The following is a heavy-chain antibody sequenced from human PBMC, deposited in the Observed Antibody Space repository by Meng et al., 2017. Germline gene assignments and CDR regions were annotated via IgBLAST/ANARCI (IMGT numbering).Heavy chain of an antibody. V-gene: IGHV3-30*03. J-gene: IGHJ4*02. Sequence: GGSLRLSCAASGFSFSSYGRHWVRQAPGKGLESLAVISHDGSNKYYADSAKGRFTISRDNSKNTLYLEMNSLRAEDTAVYHCVRDSGDGYNALDYWGKG. CDR1: GFSFSSYG. D-gene: IGHD5-24*01. CDR3: VRDSGDGYNALDY. CDR2: ISHDGSNK.